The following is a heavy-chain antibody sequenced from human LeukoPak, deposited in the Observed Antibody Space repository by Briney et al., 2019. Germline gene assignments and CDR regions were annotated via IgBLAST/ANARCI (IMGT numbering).Heavy chain of an antibody. D-gene: IGHD4-23*01. Sequence: GGSLRLSCAVSGITLSNYGMSWVRQAPGKGLEWVAGISDSGGSTNYADSVKGRFTISRDNSKNTLYLQMNSLRAEDTAVYYCAPQSPPGYGGNPYYWGQGTLVTVSS. J-gene: IGHJ4*02. CDR1: GITLSNYG. CDR3: APQSPPGYGGNPYY. V-gene: IGHV3-23*01. CDR2: ISDSGGST.